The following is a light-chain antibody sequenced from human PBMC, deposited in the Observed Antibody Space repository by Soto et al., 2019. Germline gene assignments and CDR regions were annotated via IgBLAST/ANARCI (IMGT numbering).Light chain of an antibody. CDR3: QQYKSYTFT. Sequence: DIQMTQSPSTLSASVGDRVTITCRASQGISSWLAWYQNKPVKAPKLLIYKVSSLESGVPSSFSGIGSGTDFTLSISSLQPDDFPTYDCQQYKSYTFTFGGGTKVDMK. CDR2: KVS. CDR1: QGISSW. J-gene: IGKJ4*01. V-gene: IGKV1-5*03.